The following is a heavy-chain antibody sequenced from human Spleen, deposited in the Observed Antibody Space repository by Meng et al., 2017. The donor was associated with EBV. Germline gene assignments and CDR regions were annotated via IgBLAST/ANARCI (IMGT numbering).Heavy chain of an antibody. Sequence: LQLQGWGPGLLKPSETLSLTCTVSGGSISRTSYYWGWIRQPPGKGLEWIGSIYYSGSTFYNPSLKSRVNISVDTSKNQFFLKLSSVTAADTAVYYCARHDSVPFDSWGQGTLVTVSS. D-gene: IGHD1-1*01. CDR2: IYYSGST. CDR1: GGSISRTSYY. CDR3: ARHDSVPFDS. V-gene: IGHV4-39*01. J-gene: IGHJ4*02.